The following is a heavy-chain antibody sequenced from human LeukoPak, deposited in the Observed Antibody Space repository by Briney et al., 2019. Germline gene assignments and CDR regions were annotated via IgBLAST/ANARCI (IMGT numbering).Heavy chain of an antibody. CDR2: INPNSGGT. D-gene: IGHD5-18*01. Sequence: ASVKVSCKASGYTFTSYGISWVRQAPGQGLEWMGWINPNSGGTNYAQKFQGRVTMTRDTSISTAYMELSRLRSDDTAVYYCARSVPKHSYGFDYWGQGTLVTVSS. CDR1: GYTFTSYG. CDR3: ARSVPKHSYGFDY. V-gene: IGHV1-2*02. J-gene: IGHJ4*02.